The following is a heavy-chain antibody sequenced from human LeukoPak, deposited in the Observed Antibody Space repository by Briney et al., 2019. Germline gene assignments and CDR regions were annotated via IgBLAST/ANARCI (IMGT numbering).Heavy chain of an antibody. CDR1: GGSFSGYY. J-gene: IGHJ6*04. V-gene: IGHV4-34*01. D-gene: IGHD2-15*01. CDR3: ARGQGRGCSGGSCYYYYYDMDV. Sequence: PSETLSLTCAVYGGSFSGYYWSWIRQPPGKGLEWIGEINHSGSTNYNPSLKSRVTISVDTSKNQFSLKLSSVTAADTAVYYCARGQGRGCSGGSCYYYYYDMDVWGKGTTVTVSS. CDR2: INHSGST.